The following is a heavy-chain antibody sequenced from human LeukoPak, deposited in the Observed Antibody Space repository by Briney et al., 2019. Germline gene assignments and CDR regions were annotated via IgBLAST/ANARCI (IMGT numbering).Heavy chain of an antibody. V-gene: IGHV4-59*01. J-gene: IGHJ5*02. CDR2: IYYSGST. Sequence: SETLSLTCTVSGGSISSYYWSWIRQPPGKGLEWIGYIYYSGSTNYNPSLKSRVTISVDTSKNQFSLKLSSVTAADTAVYYCARDSGGGSSTSNWFDPWGQGTLVTDSS. CDR3: ARDSGGGSSTSNWFDP. D-gene: IGHD1-26*01. CDR1: GGSISSYY.